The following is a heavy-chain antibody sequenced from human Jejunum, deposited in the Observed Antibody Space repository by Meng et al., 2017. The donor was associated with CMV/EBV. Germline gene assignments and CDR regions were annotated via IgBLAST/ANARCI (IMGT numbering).Heavy chain of an antibody. CDR3: AKDRGGIYYHYYGMDV. CDR1: FSFSSYA. J-gene: IGHJ6*02. D-gene: IGHD3-16*01. CDR2: IRYDGSNE. Sequence: FSFSSYAMSWVRQAPGKGLEWVTFIRYDGSNEYYADSVKGRFTISRDDSKNTLYLEMNSLRPDDTAIYYCAKDRGGIYYHYYGMDVWGQGTTVTVSS. V-gene: IGHV3-30*02.